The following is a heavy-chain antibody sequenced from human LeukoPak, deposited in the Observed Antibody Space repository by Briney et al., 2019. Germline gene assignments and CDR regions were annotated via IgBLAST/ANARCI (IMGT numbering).Heavy chain of an antibody. D-gene: IGHD1-26*01. Sequence: GASVKVSCKASGYTFTGYYMHWVRQAPGQGLEWMGWINPNSGSTNYAQKFQGRVTITRDMSTSTAYMELSSLRSEDTAVYYCAAEAPHSGSSPWGQGTLVTVSS. CDR1: GYTFTGYY. V-gene: IGHV1-2*02. J-gene: IGHJ5*02. CDR2: INPNSGST. CDR3: AAEAPHSGSSP.